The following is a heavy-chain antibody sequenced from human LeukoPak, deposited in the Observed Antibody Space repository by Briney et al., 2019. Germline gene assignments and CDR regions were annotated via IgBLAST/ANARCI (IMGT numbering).Heavy chain of an antibody. Sequence: ASVKDSCKASGYTFTSYGISWVRQAPGQGLEWMGWISAYNGNTNYAQKLQGRVTMTIDTSTSTAYMELRSLRSDDTAVYYCATSPVYYYYYGMDVWGQGTTVTVSS. CDR3: ATSPVYYYYYGMDV. CDR2: ISAYNGNT. V-gene: IGHV1-18*01. J-gene: IGHJ6*02. CDR1: GYTFTSYG.